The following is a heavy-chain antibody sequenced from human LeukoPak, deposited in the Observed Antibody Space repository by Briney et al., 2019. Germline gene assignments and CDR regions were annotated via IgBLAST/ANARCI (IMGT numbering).Heavy chain of an antibody. V-gene: IGHV3-74*01. J-gene: IGHJ6*02. CDR1: RFSLSSHW. D-gene: IGHD3-22*01. CDR2: IKPDGRET. CDR3: GRDMGSDSSGFYRYGMDV. Sequence: GGSLRLSCAASRFSLSSHWMYCVREVPGEGLVWVSRIKPDGRETSYADSVKGRYTISRDNAKNTLYLQMNSLRAEDTAVYYCGRDMGSDSSGFYRYGMDVWGRGTTVTVSS.